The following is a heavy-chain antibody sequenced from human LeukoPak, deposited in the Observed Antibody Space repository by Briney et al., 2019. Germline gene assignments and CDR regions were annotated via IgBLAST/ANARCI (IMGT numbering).Heavy chain of an antibody. CDR1: GFPFISDA. CDR3: ARDLWAYSIRSVYCYGMDV. V-gene: IGHV3-23*01. CDR2: VIGSGVST. Sequence: GGPRRLSCAASGFPFISDAMTWVRPAPGKGLGWGSAVIGSGVSTYSANSLKGRFTISRDNSKNTLYLQVNSLRAEDTAVYYCARDLWAYSIRSVYCYGMDVWGQGTTVTVSS. D-gene: IGHD6-13*01. J-gene: IGHJ6*02.